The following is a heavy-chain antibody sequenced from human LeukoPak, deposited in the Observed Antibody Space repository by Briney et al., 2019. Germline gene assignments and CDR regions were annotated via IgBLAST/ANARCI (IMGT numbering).Heavy chain of an antibody. CDR3: ARIVGASDY. CDR1: GGSISSSSYY. V-gene: IGHV4-39*01. CDR2: IYYSGST. J-gene: IGHJ4*02. D-gene: IGHD1-26*01. Sequence: SETLSLTCTVSGGSISSSSYYWGWIRQPPGKGLEWIGSIYYSGSTYYNPSLKSRVTISVDTSKNQFSLKLSSVTAADTAVYYCARIVGASDYWGQGTLVTVSS.